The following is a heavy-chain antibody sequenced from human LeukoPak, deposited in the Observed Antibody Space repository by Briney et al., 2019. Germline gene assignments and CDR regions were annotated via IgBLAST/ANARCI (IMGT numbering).Heavy chain of an antibody. V-gene: IGHV3-21*01. CDR1: GFTFSSYS. Sequence: GGSLRLSCAASGFTFSSYSMNWVRQAPGKGLEWVSSISSSSSYIYYADSVKGRFTISRDNAKNSLYLQMNSLRAEDTAVYYCATLAAADSYYYYYMGVWGKGTTVTVSS. J-gene: IGHJ6*03. D-gene: IGHD6-13*01. CDR3: ATLAAADSYYYYYMGV. CDR2: ISSSSSYI.